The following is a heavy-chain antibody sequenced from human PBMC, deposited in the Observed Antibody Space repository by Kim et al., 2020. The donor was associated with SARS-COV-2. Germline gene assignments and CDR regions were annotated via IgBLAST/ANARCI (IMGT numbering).Heavy chain of an antibody. CDR2: ISDSGSAT. D-gene: IGHD3-9*01. V-gene: IGHV3-23*01. Sequence: GGSLRLSCAASGFTFSSSAMSWVRQTPGKGLAWVSAISDSGSATYYTDSVKGRFTISRDNFKNTLYLQLNSLRAEDTAIYYCARDLAPLRYFDYWGQGTLVTVSS. CDR1: GFTFSSSA. J-gene: IGHJ4*02. CDR3: ARDLAPLRYFDY.